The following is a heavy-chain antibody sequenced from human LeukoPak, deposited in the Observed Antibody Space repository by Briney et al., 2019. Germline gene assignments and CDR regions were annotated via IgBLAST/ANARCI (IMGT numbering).Heavy chain of an antibody. CDR2: IDPSDSYT. CDR1: GYSFTSYW. V-gene: IGHV5-10-1*01. D-gene: IGHD6-13*01. Sequence: GESLRISCKGSGYSFTSYWISWVRQMPGQGLEWMGRIDPSDSYTNYSPSFQGHVTISADKSISTAYLQWSSLKASDTAMYYCARHAEYSSSWDYFDYWGQGTLVTVSS. J-gene: IGHJ4*02. CDR3: ARHAEYSSSWDYFDY.